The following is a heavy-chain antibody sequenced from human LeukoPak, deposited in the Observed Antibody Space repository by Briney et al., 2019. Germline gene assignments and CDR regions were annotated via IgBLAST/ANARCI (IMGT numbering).Heavy chain of an antibody. CDR2: IYAGNGNT. V-gene: IGHV1-3*01. J-gene: IGHJ4*02. D-gene: IGHD6-19*01. CDR3: ARDRSGWYDYYFDY. CDR1: GYTFTSYA. Sequence: GASVKVSCKTSGYTFTSYAMHWVRQAPGQRLEWMGWIYAGNGNTKYSQKFQGRVTITRDTSASTAYMELSSLRSEDTAVYYCARDRSGWYDYYFDYWGRGTLVTVSS.